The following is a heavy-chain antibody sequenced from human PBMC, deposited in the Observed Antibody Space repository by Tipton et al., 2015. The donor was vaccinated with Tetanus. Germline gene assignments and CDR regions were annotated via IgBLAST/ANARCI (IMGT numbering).Heavy chain of an antibody. D-gene: IGHD6-6*01. CDR1: GGSLSISNFY. Sequence: TLSLTCTVSGGSLSISNFYWDWIRQPPGKGLEWIGTIYYSGSTYYNPSLQSRVTISVDLSKNQFSLKLSSVTAADTAFYYCSGLVVRPASTSDLDVWGQGTTVTVFS. J-gene: IGHJ6*02. CDR2: IYYSGST. CDR3: SGLVVRPASTSDLDV. V-gene: IGHV4-39*01.